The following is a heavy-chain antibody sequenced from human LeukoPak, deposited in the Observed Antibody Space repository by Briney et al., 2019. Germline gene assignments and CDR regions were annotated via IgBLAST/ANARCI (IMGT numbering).Heavy chain of an antibody. D-gene: IGHD3-22*01. J-gene: IGHJ3*02. CDR2: IKSKTDGGTT. V-gene: IGHV3-15*01. CDR1: GFTFSNAW. CDR3: TADFYYDSSGYFDDAFDI. Sequence: GGSLRLSCAASGFTFSNAWMSWVRQAPGKGLEWVGRIKSKTDGGTTDYAAPVKGRFTISRDDPKNTLYLQMNSLKTEDTAVYYCTADFYYDSSGYFDDAFDIWGQGTMVTASS.